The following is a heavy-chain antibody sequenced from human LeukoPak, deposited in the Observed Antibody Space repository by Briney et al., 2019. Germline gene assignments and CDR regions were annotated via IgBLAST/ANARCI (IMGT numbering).Heavy chain of an antibody. V-gene: IGHV1-2*02. J-gene: IGHJ4*02. CDR1: GYTFTGYY. CDR2: INPNSGGT. D-gene: IGHD6-19*01. Sequence: ASVKVSCKASGYTFTGYYMHWVRQGPGQGLEWMGWINPNSGGTDYAQKFQGRVTMTRDTSISTAYMELSRLRSDDTAVYYCARDLGIAVAGTYYWGQGTLVTVSS. CDR3: ARDLGIAVAGTYY.